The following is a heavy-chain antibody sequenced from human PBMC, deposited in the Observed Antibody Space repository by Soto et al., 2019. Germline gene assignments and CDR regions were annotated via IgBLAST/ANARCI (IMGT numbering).Heavy chain of an antibody. V-gene: IGHV3-30-3*01. CDR3: ARDPIGYCSGGSCYSMHYYYYGMDV. CDR1: GFTFSSYA. CDR2: ISYDGSNK. D-gene: IGHD2-15*01. Sequence: QVQLVESGGGVVQPGRSLRLSCAASGFTFSSYAMHWVRQAPGKGLEWVAVISYDGSNKYYADSVKGRFIISRDNSKNTLYLQMNSLRAEDTAVYYCARDPIGYCSGGSCYSMHYYYYGMDVWGQGTTVTVSS. J-gene: IGHJ6*02.